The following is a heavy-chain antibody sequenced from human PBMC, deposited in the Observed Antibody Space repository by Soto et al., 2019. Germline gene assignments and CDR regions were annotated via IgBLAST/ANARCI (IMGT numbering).Heavy chain of an antibody. V-gene: IGHV1-69*04. J-gene: IGHJ4*02. CDR1: GYSFTSYW. D-gene: IGHD2-2*01. CDR2: IIPILGIA. CDR3: ARGYCSSTSCYDLLDY. Sequence: ISCKGSGYSFTSYWISWVRQAPGQGLEWMGRIIPILGIANYAQKFQGRVTITADKSTSTAYMELSSLRSEDTAVYYCARGYCSSTSCYDLLDYWGQGTLVTVSS.